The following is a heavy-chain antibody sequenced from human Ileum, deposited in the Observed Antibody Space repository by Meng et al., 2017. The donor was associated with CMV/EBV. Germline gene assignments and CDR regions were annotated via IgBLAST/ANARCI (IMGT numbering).Heavy chain of an antibody. J-gene: IGHJ4*02. V-gene: IGHV4-61*01. Sequence: AGGSIRSGSYYWSWIRQPPGKGLEWIGYIYYSGSTNYNPSLKSRVTISVDTSKNQFSLKLSSVTAADTAVYYCARLHYDFSRPIKDDRGQGTLAPSPQ. CDR2: IYYSGST. CDR1: GGSIRSGSYY. CDR3: ARLHYDFSRPIKDD. D-gene: IGHD3-3*01.